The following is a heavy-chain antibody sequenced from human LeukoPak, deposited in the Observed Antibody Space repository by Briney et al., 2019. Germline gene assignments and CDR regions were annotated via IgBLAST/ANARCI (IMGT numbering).Heavy chain of an antibody. D-gene: IGHD5-18*01. CDR3: ARVPGYRSGNWYFDL. CDR2: ITSSGTTM. J-gene: IGHJ2*01. CDR1: GFTFSDYY. Sequence: PGGSLRLSCAASGFTFSDYYMSWIRQAPGKGLEWVSYITSSGTTMFYADSVQGRFTISRDNARNSLDLQMNSLRAEDTAVYYCARVPGYRSGNWYFDLWGRGTLVTVSS. V-gene: IGHV3-11*04.